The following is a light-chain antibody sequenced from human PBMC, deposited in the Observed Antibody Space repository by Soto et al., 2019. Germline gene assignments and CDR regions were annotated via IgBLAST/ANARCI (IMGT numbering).Light chain of an antibody. V-gene: IGLV2-23*01. CDR3: CSYAGTSSHVL. CDR1: NSDGGSYNL. Sequence: QSVLTQPASVSGSPGKSITISCTGTNSDGGSYNLVSWYQQHPDKAPKLMIYEATKRPSGVSNRFSGSKSGNTASLTVSGLQAEDEADYYCCSYAGTSSHVLFGGGTQLTVL. J-gene: IGLJ2*01. CDR2: EAT.